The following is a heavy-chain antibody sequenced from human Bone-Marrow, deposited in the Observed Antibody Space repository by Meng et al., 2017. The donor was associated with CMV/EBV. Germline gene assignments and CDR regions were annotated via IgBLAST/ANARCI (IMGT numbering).Heavy chain of an antibody. D-gene: IGHD2-2*01. J-gene: IGHJ4*02. CDR2: IYYSRST. V-gene: IGHV4-59*01. CDR1: GGSISSYY. CDR3: ARGLAAMG. Sequence: SETLSLTCTVSGGSISSYYWSWIRPPPGKGLEWIGYIYYSRSTNYNPSLKSRVTIPVDTSKNQFSLKLSSVTSSDTAVYYCARGLAAMGWGQGTLVTVSS.